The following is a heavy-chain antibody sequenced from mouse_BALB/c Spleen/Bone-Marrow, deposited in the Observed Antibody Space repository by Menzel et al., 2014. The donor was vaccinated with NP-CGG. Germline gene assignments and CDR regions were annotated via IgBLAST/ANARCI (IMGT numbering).Heavy chain of an antibody. J-gene: IGHJ2*01. CDR1: GYVFSTYW. CDR2: IYPGDGDT. CDR3: ARGGISVDY. Sequence: VQLQQSGAELVRPGSSVKISCKSSGYVFSTYWINWVKQRPGQGLEWIGQIYPGDGDTDFNGKFKDKATLTAGESSNTAYMQLSSLTSEDSAVYFCARGGISVDYWGQGTTLTVSS. V-gene: IGHV1-80*01.